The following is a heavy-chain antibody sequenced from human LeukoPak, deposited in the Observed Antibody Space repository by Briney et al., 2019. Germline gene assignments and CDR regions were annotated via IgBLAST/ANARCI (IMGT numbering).Heavy chain of an antibody. D-gene: IGHD3-3*01. Sequence: PGGSLRLSCAASGFTFSDYYMSWIRQAPGKGLEWVSYISSSGSTIYYADSVKGRFTISRDNAKNSLYLQMNSLRAEDTAVYYCARDRYDFWSGSSAFDIWGQGTMVTVSS. V-gene: IGHV3-11*04. CDR2: ISSSGSTI. J-gene: IGHJ3*02. CDR3: ARDRYDFWSGSSAFDI. CDR1: GFTFSDYY.